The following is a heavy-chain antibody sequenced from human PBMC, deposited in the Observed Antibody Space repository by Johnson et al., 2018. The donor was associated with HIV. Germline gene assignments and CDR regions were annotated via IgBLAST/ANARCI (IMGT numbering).Heavy chain of an antibody. CDR3: AKGMGLSIGELSDAFHF. CDR2: ISYGGTKT. Sequence: QMLLVESGGGVVQPGRSLRLSCAASGFTFSSYPMHWVRQAPGKGLEWVAVISYGGTKTYYADSLKGRFNISRDNSKNTLFLQMDSLRAEDTAVYYCAKGMGLSIGELSDAFHFWGLGTVVTVSS. J-gene: IGHJ3*01. CDR1: GFTFSSYP. D-gene: IGHD3-10*01. V-gene: IGHV3-30*04.